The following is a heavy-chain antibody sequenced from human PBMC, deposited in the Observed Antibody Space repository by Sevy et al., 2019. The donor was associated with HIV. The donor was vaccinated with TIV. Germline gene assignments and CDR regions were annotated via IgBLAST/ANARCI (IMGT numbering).Heavy chain of an antibody. CDR1: GFTFSSYW. CDR2: VNSDGSST. Sequence: GGSLRLSCATSGFTFSSYWMHWVRQAPGKGLVWVSRVNSDGSSTTYADSVKGRSTISRDNAKNTLSLQMNSLRAEDTAVYYCVAANSWEDYWGQGTLVTVSS. D-gene: IGHD6-13*01. V-gene: IGHV3-74*01. J-gene: IGHJ4*02. CDR3: VAANSWEDY.